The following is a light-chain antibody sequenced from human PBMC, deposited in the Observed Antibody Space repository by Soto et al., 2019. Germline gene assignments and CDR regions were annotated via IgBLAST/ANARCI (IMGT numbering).Light chain of an antibody. CDR1: GSDVGGYNY. Sequence: QSALTQPAAVSGSPGQSITISCTGTGSDVGGYNYVSWYQHDPGKAPKLMIYEVSNRPSGVSNRFSGSKSGNTASLTISGLQAEDEADYYCSSYTSSSTPHVVFGGGTKLTVL. J-gene: IGLJ2*01. CDR2: EVS. V-gene: IGLV2-14*01. CDR3: SSYTSSSTPHVV.